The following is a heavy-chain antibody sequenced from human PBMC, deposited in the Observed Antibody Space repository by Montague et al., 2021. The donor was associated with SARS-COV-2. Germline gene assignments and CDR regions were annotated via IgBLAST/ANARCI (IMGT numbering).Heavy chain of an antibody. V-gene: IGHV4-31*03. CDR1: GGSISGDNYY. CDR3: ARNRGWGSRGAGYIDL. CDR2: IYYTGST. Sequence: TLSLTCTVSGGSISGDNYYWTWIRQHPGKGLEWIAYIYYTGSTYYNPSLQSRLRTSLDTSKNQFSLTLTSVTAADTAIYYCARNRGWGSRGAGYIDLWGRGPLVRVSS. J-gene: IGHJ2*01. D-gene: IGHD7-27*01.